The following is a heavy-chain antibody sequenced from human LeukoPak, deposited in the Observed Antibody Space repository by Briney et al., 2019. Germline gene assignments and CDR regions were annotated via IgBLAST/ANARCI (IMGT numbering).Heavy chain of an antibody. CDR3: AKDGSWYVSWFDP. CDR2: ISGSGSST. CDR1: GFTFSSYA. J-gene: IGHJ5*02. D-gene: IGHD6-13*01. Sequence: GGSLRLSCAASGFTFSSYAMSWVRQAPGKGLEWVSTISGSGSSTYYADSVKGRFTISRDNSKNTLYLQMNSLRAEDTAVYYCAKDGSWYVSWFDPWGQGTLVTVSS. V-gene: IGHV3-23*01.